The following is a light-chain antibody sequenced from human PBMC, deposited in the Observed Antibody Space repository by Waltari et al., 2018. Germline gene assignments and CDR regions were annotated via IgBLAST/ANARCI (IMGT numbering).Light chain of an antibody. J-gene: IGKJ4*01. CDR3: QKYNSAPPT. CDR2: DAS. Sequence: DIQMTQSPSSLSASVGDRVTITCQASQDISNYLNWYQQKPGKAPKLLIYDASNLETGVPSRFSGSGSGTDFTFTISSLQPEDVATYCCQKYNSAPPTFGGGTKVEIK. CDR1: QDISNY. V-gene: IGKV1-33*01.